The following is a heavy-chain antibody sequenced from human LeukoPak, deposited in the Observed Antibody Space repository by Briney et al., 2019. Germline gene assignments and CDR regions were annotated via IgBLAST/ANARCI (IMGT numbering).Heavy chain of an antibody. D-gene: IGHD6-13*01. CDR2: IYYSGST. CDR1: GGSVTNYY. V-gene: IGHV4-59*02. CDR3: APPGIVAAGTDRGFDY. J-gene: IGHJ4*02. Sequence: SETLSLTCTVSGGSVTNYYWSWIRQPPGKAMEWIGFIYYSGSTNYNPSLQSRVTISVDPSKNQFSLRLTSLTPADTAVYYCAPPGIVAAGTDRGFDYWGLGTLVTVAS.